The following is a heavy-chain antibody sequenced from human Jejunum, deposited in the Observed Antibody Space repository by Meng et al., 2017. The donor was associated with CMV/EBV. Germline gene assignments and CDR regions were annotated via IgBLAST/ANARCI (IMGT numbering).Heavy chain of an antibody. Sequence: LTCTVSGYSISSGYYWGWIRQPQGKGLEWIGSIDYSGTTYYNPSLKSRVTISIDTSKNQFSLKVTSVTAADTAVYYCARDSGRSYWGQGMLVTVSS. D-gene: IGHD1-26*01. J-gene: IGHJ4*02. CDR3: ARDSGRSY. CDR1: GYSISSGYY. CDR2: IDYSGTT. V-gene: IGHV4-38-2*02.